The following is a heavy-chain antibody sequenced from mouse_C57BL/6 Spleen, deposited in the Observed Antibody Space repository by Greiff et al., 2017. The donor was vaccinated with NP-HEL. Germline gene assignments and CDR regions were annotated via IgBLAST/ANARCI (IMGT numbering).Heavy chain of an antibody. CDR1: GYTFTSYW. Sequence: VQLQQSGAELVKPGASVKLSCKASGYTFTSYWMHWVKQRPGQGLEWIGMIHPNSGSTNYNEKFKSKATLTVDKSSSTAYMQLSSLTSEDSAVYYCARGDYGSSYEIAYWSQGTLVTVSA. CDR3: ARGDYGSSYEIAY. J-gene: IGHJ3*01. D-gene: IGHD1-1*01. CDR2: IHPNSGST. V-gene: IGHV1-64*01.